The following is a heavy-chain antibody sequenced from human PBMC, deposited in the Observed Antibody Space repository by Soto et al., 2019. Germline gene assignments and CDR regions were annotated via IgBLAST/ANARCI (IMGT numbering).Heavy chain of an antibody. CDR1: GGSISSSSYY. Sequence: QLQLQESGPGLVKPSETLSLTCTVSGGSISSSSYYWGWIRQPPGKGLEWIGSIYYSGSTYYNPSLKSRVTISVDTSKNQFSLKRSSVTAADTAVYYCARTSGDHDAFDIWGQGTMVTVSS. CDR3: ARTSGDHDAFDI. J-gene: IGHJ3*02. D-gene: IGHD2-21*01. CDR2: IYYSGST. V-gene: IGHV4-39*01.